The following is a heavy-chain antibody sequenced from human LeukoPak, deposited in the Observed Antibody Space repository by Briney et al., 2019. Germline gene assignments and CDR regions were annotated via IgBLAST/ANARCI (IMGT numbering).Heavy chain of an antibody. CDR3: ARVTPPYYDSSGYSPGAFDI. V-gene: IGHV3-7*01. J-gene: IGHJ3*02. CDR1: GFTYSSYG. CDR2: IKQDGSEK. Sequence: PPGGSLRLSCAASGFTYSSYGMHWVRQAPGKGLEWVANIKQDGSEKYYVDSVNGRFTISRDNAKNSLYLQMNSLRAEDTAVYYCARVTPPYYDSSGYSPGAFDIWGQGTMVTVSS. D-gene: IGHD3-22*01.